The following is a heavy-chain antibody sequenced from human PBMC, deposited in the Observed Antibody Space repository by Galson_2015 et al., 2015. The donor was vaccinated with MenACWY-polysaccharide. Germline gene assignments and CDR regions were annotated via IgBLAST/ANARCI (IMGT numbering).Heavy chain of an antibody. CDR3: ARNYGLDF. CDR2: IYPGDSDT. V-gene: IGHV5-51*03. J-gene: IGHJ6*02. Sequence: QSGEEVIKRGESLPISCTGSGSSFTNYWIAWVRQMPGKGLEWKGIIYPGDSDTRYSRSFEGQVTISADKSINTAYLQWSTLKASDSAMYYCARNYGLDFWGQGTTVTVSS. CDR1: GSSFTNYW.